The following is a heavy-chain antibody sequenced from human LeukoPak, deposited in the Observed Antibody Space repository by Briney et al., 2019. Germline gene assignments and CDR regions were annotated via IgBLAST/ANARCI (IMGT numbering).Heavy chain of an antibody. J-gene: IGHJ6*04. CDR1: GFTFSSYV. Sequence: GGSLRLSCAASGFTFSSYVMNWVRQAPGRGLEWVSSISSSSSYIYYADSVKGRFTISRDNAKNSLYLQMNSLRAEDTAVYYCARAIDTATPVYYYYGMDVWGKGTTVTVSS. V-gene: IGHV3-21*01. CDR2: ISSSSSYI. D-gene: IGHD5-18*01. CDR3: ARAIDTATPVYYYYGMDV.